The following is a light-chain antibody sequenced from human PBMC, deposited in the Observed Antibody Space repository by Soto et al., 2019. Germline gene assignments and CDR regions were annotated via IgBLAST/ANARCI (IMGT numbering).Light chain of an antibody. CDR1: QSTRIN. CDR3: QQDNSWRQIT. CDR2: GAS. J-gene: IGKJ5*01. V-gene: IGKV3-15*01. Sequence: EIVMTQSPATLSVSPGERATLSCRASQSTRINVGRYQQRPGQAPRLLIYGASTRATGIPARFSGSGSGTEFTLTISSLDSEDSAVYYCQQDNSWRQITFGQGTRLEIK.